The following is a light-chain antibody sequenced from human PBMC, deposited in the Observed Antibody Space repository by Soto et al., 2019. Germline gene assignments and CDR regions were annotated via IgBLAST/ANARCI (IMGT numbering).Light chain of an antibody. Sequence: QSALTQPASVSGSPGQSFTISCTGTSSDVGGYNYVSWYQQHPGKAPKLMIYDVSNRPSGVSNRFSGSKSGNTASLPISGLQAEEDAGYYCSSYTSSSPVVFGGGTKRTVL. CDR2: DVS. J-gene: IGLJ2*01. V-gene: IGLV2-14*01. CDR3: SSYTSSSPVV. CDR1: SSDVGGYNY.